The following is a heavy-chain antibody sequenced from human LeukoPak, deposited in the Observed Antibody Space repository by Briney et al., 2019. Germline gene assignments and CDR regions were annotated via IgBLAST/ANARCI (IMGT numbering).Heavy chain of an antibody. V-gene: IGHV1-2*02. D-gene: IGHD3-22*01. Sequence: ASVKVSCKASGYTFTDYYLHWMRQAPGQGLEWMGWINPNSGGTNFEQKFHGRVTITRNTSLSTAYMELSSLRSEDTAVYYCARGSIVVVKAFDYWGQGTLVTVSS. J-gene: IGHJ4*02. CDR3: ARGSIVVVKAFDY. CDR1: GYTFTDYY. CDR2: INPNSGGT.